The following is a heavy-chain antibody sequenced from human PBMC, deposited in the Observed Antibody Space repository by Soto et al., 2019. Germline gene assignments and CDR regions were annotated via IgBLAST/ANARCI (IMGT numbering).Heavy chain of an antibody. CDR3: AREGRYCTSANCKHDAFDI. CDR2: INPSGGST. J-gene: IGHJ3*02. CDR1: GYTFNSYY. V-gene: IGHV1-46*02. Sequence: QVQLVQSGAEVKEPGASVKVSCKASGYTFNSYYIHWVRQAPGQGLEWMGMINPSGGSTNYAQKSQGRVTMTRDTSTSTVYMDLSSPRSADTAIYYCAREGRYCTSANCKHDAFDIWGQGTMVTVSS. D-gene: IGHD2-2*01.